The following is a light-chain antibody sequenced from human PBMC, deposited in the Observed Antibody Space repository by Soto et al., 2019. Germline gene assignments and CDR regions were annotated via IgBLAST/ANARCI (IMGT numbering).Light chain of an antibody. CDR3: QQSNSFPRT. J-gene: IGKJ1*01. Sequence: DLQMTQSPSSVSASVGDRVTITCRASQDISTWLAWYQHKPGKAPELLIHAAYSLRNGVPSRFSGSGSGTDFALTITSLQPEDFATYYCQQSNSFPRTFGQGTKVEI. CDR1: QDISTW. V-gene: IGKV1-12*01. CDR2: AAY.